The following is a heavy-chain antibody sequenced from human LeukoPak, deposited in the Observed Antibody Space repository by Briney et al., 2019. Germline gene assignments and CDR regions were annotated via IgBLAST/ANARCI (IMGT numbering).Heavy chain of an antibody. D-gene: IGHD1-20*01. CDR2: IIAIFGAA. V-gene: IGHV1-69*05. Sequence: SLRVSCKASGGTFRSYAISCVRQAPGQGLEWMGGIIAIFGAANYTQKFQGRVTITTEESTSTAYMEMSSPRSEDTAVYYCARGPMYNWDSPVYFQHWGQGTLVTV. J-gene: IGHJ1*01. CDR1: GGTFRSYA. CDR3: ARGPMYNWDSPVYFQH.